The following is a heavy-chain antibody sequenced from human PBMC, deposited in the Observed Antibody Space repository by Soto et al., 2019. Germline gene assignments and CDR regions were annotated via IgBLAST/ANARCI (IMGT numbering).Heavy chain of an antibody. CDR1: GFTFRNHA. CDR3: AREPLVDFAADRPVFRAEFDF. V-gene: IGHV3-23*01. J-gene: IGHJ5*01. Sequence: PGGSLRLAGDASGFTFRNHAMSWVRQAPGQGLEWVSAVNGGGDSTFSAGSVKGRFTISRDNSKNTVYLQMNSLTAADTAVYYCAREPLVDFAADRPVFRAEFDFWGQGTRVTSPQ. D-gene: IGHD6-13*01. CDR2: VNGGGDST.